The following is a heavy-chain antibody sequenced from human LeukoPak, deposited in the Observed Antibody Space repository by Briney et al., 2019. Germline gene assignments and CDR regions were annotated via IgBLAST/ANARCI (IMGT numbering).Heavy chain of an antibody. CDR1: GYSISSNNY. V-gene: IGHV4-38-2*02. CDR2: GYQSGST. J-gene: IGHJ4*02. CDR3: ARLGDYYDYVAADY. D-gene: IGHD4-17*01. Sequence: SETLSLTCTVSGYSISSNNYWGWIRQPPGKGLEWIGNGYQSGSTYYNPSLKSRVTISVDTSKNQFSLKLTSVTAADTAVYYCARLGDYYDYVAADYWGQGTLVTVSS.